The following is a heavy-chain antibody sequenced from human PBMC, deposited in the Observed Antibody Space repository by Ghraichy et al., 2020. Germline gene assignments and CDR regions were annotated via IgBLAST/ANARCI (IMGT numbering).Heavy chain of an antibody. CDR1: GGSISSGSFY. CDR3: AREPTRWLSMVQGGQSQEGYAFDI. J-gene: IGHJ3*02. Sequence: SETLSLTCTVSGGSISSGSFYWTWIRQPAGKGLEWIGRIYTSGSTNYNPSLKSRVTISVDTSKNQFSLKLSSVTAADTAVYYCAREPTRWLSMVQGGQSQEGYAFDIWGQGTVVTVSS. D-gene: IGHD3-10*01. V-gene: IGHV4-61*02. CDR2: IYTSGST.